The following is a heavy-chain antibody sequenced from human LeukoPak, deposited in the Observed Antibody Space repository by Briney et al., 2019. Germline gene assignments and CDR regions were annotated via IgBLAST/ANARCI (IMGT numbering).Heavy chain of an antibody. J-gene: IGHJ3*02. CDR3: ARTNQISETAFDI. CDR1: GGSISSYD. D-gene: IGHD1-14*01. V-gene: IGHV4-59*01. Sequence: SETLSLTCTVSGGSISSYDWSWIRQPPGKGLEWVGYIYYSGSTSYNPALKSRVTISVDTSKNQFSLKLSSVTAAGTAVYYCARTNQISETAFDIWGQGTMVIVTS. CDR2: IYYSGST.